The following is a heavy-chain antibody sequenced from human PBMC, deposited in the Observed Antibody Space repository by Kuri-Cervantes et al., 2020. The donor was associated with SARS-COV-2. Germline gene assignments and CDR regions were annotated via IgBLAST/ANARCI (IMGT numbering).Heavy chain of an antibody. D-gene: IGHD1-1*01. J-gene: IGHJ4*02. Sequence: GSLRLSCTVSYASMTSFYWSWIRQSPGRGLEWIGYIYHTGKSNYSPSLESRASMSMAASESRFYLTLTSVTAADTAIYYCASGNDFSLDYWGQGTLVTVSS. V-gene: IGHV4-59*01. CDR2: IYHTGKS. CDR1: YASMTSFY. CDR3: ASGNDFSLDY.